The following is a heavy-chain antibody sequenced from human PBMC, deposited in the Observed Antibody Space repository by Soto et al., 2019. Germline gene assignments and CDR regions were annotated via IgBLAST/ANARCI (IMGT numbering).Heavy chain of an antibody. CDR3: TAGLSAADTLGIDV. Sequence: GGSLRLSCAGSGFTFSDPWMNWVRQVPGKGLEWVGRVKSKAHGGAVDHAAPVTGRFTISRDDSKNTLYLQMNSLKTEDTAVYYCTAGLSAADTLGIDVWGQGTTVTVSS. CDR1: GFTFSDPW. J-gene: IGHJ6*02. V-gene: IGHV3-15*07. D-gene: IGHD6-13*01. CDR2: VKSKAHGGAV.